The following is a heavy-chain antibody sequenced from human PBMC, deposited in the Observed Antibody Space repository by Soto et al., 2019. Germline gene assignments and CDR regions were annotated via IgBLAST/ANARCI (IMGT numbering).Heavy chain of an antibody. V-gene: IGHV1-18*01. CDR3: GRVVGVIGPGLDG. D-gene: IGHD2-15*01. Sequence: QVQLVQSGAEVKKPGASVKVSCKASGYTFTRYGISWVRQAPAQGLEWKGRISAYNGNTDCAQKLQGRVTISTDTSSSTASMELRSLRPDDRAVEYCGRVVGVIGPGLDGWGQGTLVTVSA. CDR1: GYTFTRYG. J-gene: IGHJ5*02. CDR2: ISAYNGNT.